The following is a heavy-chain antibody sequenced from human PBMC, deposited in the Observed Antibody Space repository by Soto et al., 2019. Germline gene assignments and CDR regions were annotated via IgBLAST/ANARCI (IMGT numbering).Heavy chain of an antibody. D-gene: IGHD2-15*01. V-gene: IGHV1-3*04. CDR3: ARFRGGAYGMDV. J-gene: IGHJ6*02. CDR2: LNNGNGNT. Sequence: GASVKVSCKASGYTFTAYTMHWVRQAPGQRLEWMGWLNNGNGNTKYSQKFQDRVTITRDTSASTAYMELTNLRSVDTAVYYCARFRGGAYGMDVWGQGTTVTVSS. CDR1: GYTFTAYT.